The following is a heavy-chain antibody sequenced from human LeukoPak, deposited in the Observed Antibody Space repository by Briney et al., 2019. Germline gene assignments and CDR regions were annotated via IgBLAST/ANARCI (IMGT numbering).Heavy chain of an antibody. D-gene: IGHD3-22*01. CDR2: ICSSGNT. V-gene: IGHV4-39*07. J-gene: IGHJ4*02. CDR3: TRDSYYYDRSGFSYYFDN. CDR1: GGSISSSSYY. Sequence: SETLSLTCTVSGGSISSSSYYWGWIRQPPGKGLEWLGSICSSGNTYYNPSLKSRVTISVDTSKNQFSLKLSSVTAADTAVYYCTRDSYYYDRSGFSYYFDNWGQGTLVTVSS.